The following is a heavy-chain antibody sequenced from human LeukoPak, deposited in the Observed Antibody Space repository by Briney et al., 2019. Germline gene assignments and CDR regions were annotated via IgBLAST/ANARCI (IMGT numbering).Heavy chain of an antibody. CDR3: ARFEDYGGNRDVFDI. D-gene: IGHD4-23*01. V-gene: IGHV1-2*02. CDR1: GYTFTAYY. J-gene: IGHJ3*02. CDR2: INPHSGGA. Sequence: ASVKVSCKASGYTFTAYYINWVRQSPGQGLEWMGWINPHSGGAVYAQGFQGRVTMTRDTSISTAYMELSRLRSDDTAVYYCARFEDYGGNRDVFDIWGQGTMVTVSS.